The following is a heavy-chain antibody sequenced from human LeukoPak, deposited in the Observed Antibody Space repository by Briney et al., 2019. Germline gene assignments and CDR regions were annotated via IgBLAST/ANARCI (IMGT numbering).Heavy chain of an antibody. CDR1: GYTFTSYD. J-gene: IGHJ4*02. CDR3: ARGLKRGYSGYDGAY. V-gene: IGHV1-8*01. CDR2: MNPNSGNT. D-gene: IGHD5-12*01. Sequence: GASVKVSCKASGYTFTSYDINWVRQATGQGRVWMGWMNPNSGNTGYAQKFQGRVTMTRNTSISTAYMGLSSLRSEDTAVYYCARGLKRGYSGYDGAYWGKGTLVTVSS.